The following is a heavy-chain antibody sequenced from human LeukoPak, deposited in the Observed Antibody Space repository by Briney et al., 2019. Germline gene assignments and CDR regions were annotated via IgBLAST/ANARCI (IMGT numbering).Heavy chain of an antibody. V-gene: IGHV1-18*01. Sequence: ASVKVSCKASGDTFIIYGFSWVRQAPGQGLGWMGWISGYNGKTNYAQSFRGRITMTTDTSTSTAYMELRSLTSNDTAMYYCVRYSDRSGIPDYWGQGTLVIVSS. CDR1: GDTFIIYG. J-gene: IGHJ4*02. D-gene: IGHD3-22*01. CDR2: ISGYNGKT. CDR3: VRYSDRSGIPDY.